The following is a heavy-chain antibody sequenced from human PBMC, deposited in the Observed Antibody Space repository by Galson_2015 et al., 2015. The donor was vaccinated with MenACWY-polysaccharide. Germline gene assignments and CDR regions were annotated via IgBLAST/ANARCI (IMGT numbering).Heavy chain of an antibody. V-gene: IGHV2-5*02. CDR2: IYGDDDK. J-gene: IGHJ4*02. D-gene: IGHD2-2*01. CDR3: ARRPVAAAMGGVYDY. Sequence: PALVKPTQTLTLTCSFSGFSLSTSGVGVGWIRQPPGRALEWLALIYGDDDKRYSPSLQGRLTITKDISKNQVVLIMTTMDPVDTATYYCARRPVAAAMGGVYDYWGQGILVTVSS. CDR1: GFSLSTSGVG.